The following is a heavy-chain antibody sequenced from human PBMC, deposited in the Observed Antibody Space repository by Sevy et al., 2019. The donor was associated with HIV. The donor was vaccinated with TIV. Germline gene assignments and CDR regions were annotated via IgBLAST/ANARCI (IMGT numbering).Heavy chain of an antibody. CDR2: MYSDGST. D-gene: IGHD5-18*01. Sequence: GGSLRLSCAASGFPVNSNYMSWVRQAPGKGLEWVSVMYSDGSTYHADSVKGRFTISRDNSKNTLYLQMNSLRVEDTAVYYCARGKSGYGYGLDYWGQGTLVTVSS. J-gene: IGHJ4*02. V-gene: IGHV3-66*01. CDR1: GFPVNSNY. CDR3: ARGKSGYGYGLDY.